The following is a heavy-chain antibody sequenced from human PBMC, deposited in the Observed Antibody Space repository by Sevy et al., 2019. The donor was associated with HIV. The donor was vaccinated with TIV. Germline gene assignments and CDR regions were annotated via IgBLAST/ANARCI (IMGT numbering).Heavy chain of an antibody. CDR3: ARDLTIFAVIPDY. V-gene: IGHV1-46*01. Sequence: ASVNVSCKASGYTFSSYYMHWVRQAPGQGLEWMGIINLSGGSTSYAQKFQGRVTMTRDTSTSTVYMELSCLTSEDTAIYYCARDLTIFAVIPDYWGQGTLVTVSS. J-gene: IGHJ4*02. CDR2: INLSGGST. D-gene: IGHD3-3*01. CDR1: GYTFSSYY.